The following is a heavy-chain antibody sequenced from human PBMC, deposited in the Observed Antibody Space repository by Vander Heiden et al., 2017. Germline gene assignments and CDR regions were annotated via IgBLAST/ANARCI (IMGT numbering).Heavy chain of an antibody. J-gene: IGHJ4*02. CDR3: ASSAGVTSFDY. CDR1: GFTVSSTY. V-gene: IGHV3-53*01. D-gene: IGHD2-21*02. CDR2: IYSGGST. Sequence: EVQLVESGGGLIQPGGSLRLSSAASGFTVSSTYMSWVRQAQGKGLEWVSVIYSGGSTYYADSVKGRFTISRDNSKNTLYLQMNSLRAEDTAVYYCASSAGVTSFDYWGQGTLVTVSS.